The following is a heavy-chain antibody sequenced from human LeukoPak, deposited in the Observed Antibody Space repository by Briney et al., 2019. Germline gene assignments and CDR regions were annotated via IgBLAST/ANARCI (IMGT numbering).Heavy chain of an antibody. CDR3: ARGGSYLSAFDI. Sequence: PGGSLRLSCAASGFTVSSHYMNRVRQAPGKGLEWVSFIYSGGSTFYADSVKGRFTISRDNSKNTLYLQMNSLRAEDTAVYYCARGGSYLSAFDIWGQGTMVTVSS. D-gene: IGHD1-26*01. CDR1: GFTVSSHY. V-gene: IGHV3-53*01. CDR2: IYSGGST. J-gene: IGHJ3*02.